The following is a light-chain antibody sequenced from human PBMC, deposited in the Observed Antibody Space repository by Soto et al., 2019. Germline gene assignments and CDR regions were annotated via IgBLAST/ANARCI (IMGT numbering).Light chain of an antibody. J-gene: IGKJ4*01. V-gene: IGKV1-9*01. CDR2: AAS. Sequence: DIQLTQSPSFLSASVGDRVTITCRASQGISRSLAWYQQKPGKAPKILIYAASTLPSGVPSRFSGSGSGTEFTLTISSLQPEDFATYYCQHLNSYPLTFGGGTKVEIK. CDR3: QHLNSYPLT. CDR1: QGISRS.